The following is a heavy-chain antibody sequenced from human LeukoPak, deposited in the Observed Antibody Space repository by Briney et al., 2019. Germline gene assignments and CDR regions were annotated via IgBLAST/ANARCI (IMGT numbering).Heavy chain of an antibody. CDR1: GYTFTAYY. J-gene: IGHJ4*02. Sequence: ASVKVSCKASGYTFTAYYIQWVRQAPGQGPEWMGAIRPGDNRMSYAQKFQGRVTMTRDMSTTTGYMELSSLRSEDKAVYYCVREKSGGTYDYWGQGTLATVSS. CDR2: IRPGDNRM. V-gene: IGHV1-46*01. D-gene: IGHD3-16*01. CDR3: VREKSGGTYDY.